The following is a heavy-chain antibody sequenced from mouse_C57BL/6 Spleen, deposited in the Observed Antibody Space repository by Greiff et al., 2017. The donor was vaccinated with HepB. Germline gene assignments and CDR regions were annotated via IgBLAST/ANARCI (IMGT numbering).Heavy chain of an antibody. CDR2: ISYDGSN. V-gene: IGHV3-6*01. CDR1: GYSITSGYY. D-gene: IGHD1-1*01. J-gene: IGHJ3*01. Sequence: DVKLQESGPGLVKPSQSLSLTCSVTGYSITSGYYWNWIRQFPGNKLEWMGYISYDGSNNYNPSLKNRISITRDTSKNQFFLKLNSVTTEDTATYYCARQNDYYGRTAYWGQGTLVTVSA. CDR3: ARQNDYYGRTAY.